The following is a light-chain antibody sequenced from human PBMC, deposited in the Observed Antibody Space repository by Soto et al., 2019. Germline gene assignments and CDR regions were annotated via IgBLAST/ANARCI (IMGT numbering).Light chain of an antibody. Sequence: EIVLTQSPGTLSLSPGERATLSCRASQSVSSSYLAWYQQNPGQAPRLLIYGASSRATGIPDRFSGSGSGTDFTLTISRLEPEDFAEYYCQQYGSSPQTFDQGTKVEIK. V-gene: IGKV3-20*01. J-gene: IGKJ1*01. CDR3: QQYGSSPQT. CDR2: GAS. CDR1: QSVSSSY.